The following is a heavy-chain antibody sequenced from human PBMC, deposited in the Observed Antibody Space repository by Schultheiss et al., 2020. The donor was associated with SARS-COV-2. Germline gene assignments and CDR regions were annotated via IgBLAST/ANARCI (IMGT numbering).Heavy chain of an antibody. CDR2: ISGSGGST. Sequence: GGSLRLSCAASGFTFSSYWMSWVRQAPGKGLEWVSAISGSGGSTYYADSVKGRFTISRDNSKNTLYLQMNSLRAEDTAVYYCARDPDSSSSLAFDYWGQGTLVTVSS. J-gene: IGHJ4*02. CDR1: GFTFSSYW. D-gene: IGHD6-6*01. V-gene: IGHV3-23*01. CDR3: ARDPDSSSSLAFDY.